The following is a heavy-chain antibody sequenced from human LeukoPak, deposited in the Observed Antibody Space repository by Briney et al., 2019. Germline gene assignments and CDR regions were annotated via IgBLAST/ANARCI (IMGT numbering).Heavy chain of an antibody. CDR1: GFTFSGNY. V-gene: IGHV3-53*01. J-gene: IGHJ4*02. CDR2: FYSGGST. D-gene: IGHD6-19*01. CDR3: ARVGSGWYSDY. Sequence: GGSFRLSGAASGFTFSGNYMSWVRRAPGRGLEWVSVFYSGGSTYYADSVKGRFTISRDNSKSTLYLQMNSLRAEDTAVYYCARVGSGWYSDYWGQGTLLTVSS.